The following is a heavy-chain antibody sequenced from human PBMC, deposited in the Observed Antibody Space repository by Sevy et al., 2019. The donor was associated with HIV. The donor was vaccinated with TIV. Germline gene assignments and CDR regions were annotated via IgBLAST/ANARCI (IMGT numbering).Heavy chain of an antibody. D-gene: IGHD3-16*01. CDR3: ARKRNLGGPSDS. J-gene: IGHJ5*01. CDR2: INTYNRNT. Sequence: ASVKVSCKSSGYTFTTYGISWVRQAPGQGLEWMGWINTYNRNTIYTQKLQGRVTMTADTSTSTAYMELRSLRSDDTAVYYCARKRNLGGPSDSWGQGTLVTVSS. V-gene: IGHV1-18*01. CDR1: GYTFTTYG.